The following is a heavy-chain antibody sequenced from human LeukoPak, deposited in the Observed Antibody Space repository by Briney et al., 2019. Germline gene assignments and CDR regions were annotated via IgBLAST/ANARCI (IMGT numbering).Heavy chain of an antibody. J-gene: IGHJ3*01. CDR3: ARHIYGAGSPTGGAFGV. CDR2: IDSDGTTT. Sequence: GGSLRLSCAASGFTFSNYWIHWVRQVPGKGLVWVSRIDSDGTTTRYADSVKGRFTISRDNAKNTVYLQMNSLTAEDTAVYYCARHIYGAGSPTGGAFGVWGQGTMVTVSS. D-gene: IGHD3-10*01. CDR1: GFTFSNYW. V-gene: IGHV3-74*01.